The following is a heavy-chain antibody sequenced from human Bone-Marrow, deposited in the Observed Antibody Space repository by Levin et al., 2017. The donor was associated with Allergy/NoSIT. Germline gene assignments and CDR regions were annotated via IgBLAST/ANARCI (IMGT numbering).Heavy chain of an antibody. D-gene: IGHD2-15*01. CDR3: AKGSLPDTQYCSGGSCYSRTPDY. V-gene: IGHV3-23*01. CDR1: GFTFSSYA. J-gene: IGHJ4*02. Sequence: HPGGSLRLSCAASGFTFSSYAMSWVRQAPGKGLEWVSAISGSGGSTYYADSVKGRFTISRDNSKNTLYLQMNSLRAEDTAVYYCAKGSLPDTQYCSGGSCYSRTPDYWGQGTLVTVSS. CDR2: ISGSGGST.